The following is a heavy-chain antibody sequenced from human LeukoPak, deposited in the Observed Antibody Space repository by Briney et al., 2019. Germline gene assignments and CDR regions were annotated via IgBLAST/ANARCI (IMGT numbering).Heavy chain of an antibody. CDR2: IYYSGDT. J-gene: IGHJ4*02. D-gene: IGHD3-22*01. CDR3: ARYDKSGYYYSAWDC. Sequence: SETLSLTCTVSGGSNSSTNYYWRWIRQPPGKGLEWIGNIYYSGDTYYNPSLKSRVTISVDTSKNQFSLKLNSLTASDTAVYYCARYDKSGYYYSAWDCWDQGTLVTVSS. CDR1: GGSNSSTNYY. V-gene: IGHV4-39*01.